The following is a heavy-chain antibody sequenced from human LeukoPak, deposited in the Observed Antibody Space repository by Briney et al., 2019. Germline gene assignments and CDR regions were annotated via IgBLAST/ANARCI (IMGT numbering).Heavy chain of an antibody. CDR2: IYSGGST. V-gene: IGHV3-66*01. Sequence: GGSLRLSCAASGFTVSSNYMNWVRQAPGKGLEWVSVIYSGGSTYYADSVKGRFTISRDNAKNSLYLQMNSLRAEDTALYYCARGIAVAGTDYYYMDVWGKGTTVTVSS. CDR3: ARGIAVAGTDYYYMDV. D-gene: IGHD6-19*01. J-gene: IGHJ6*03. CDR1: GFTVSSNY.